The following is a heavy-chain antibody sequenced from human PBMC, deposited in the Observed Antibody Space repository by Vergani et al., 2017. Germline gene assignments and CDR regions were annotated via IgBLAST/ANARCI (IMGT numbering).Heavy chain of an antibody. J-gene: IGHJ3*02. V-gene: IGHV6-1*01. CDR2: TYYRSKWYN. CDR1: GDSVSSNSAA. CDR3: ARTYIAARFSLTIHAFDI. D-gene: IGHD6-6*01. Sequence: QVQLQESGPGLVKPSQTLSLTCAISGDSVSSNSAAWNWIRQSPSRGLEWLGRTYYRSKWYNDYAVSVKSRITINPDTSKNQFSLQLNSVTAADTAVYYCARTYIAARFSLTIHAFDIWGQGTMVTVSS.